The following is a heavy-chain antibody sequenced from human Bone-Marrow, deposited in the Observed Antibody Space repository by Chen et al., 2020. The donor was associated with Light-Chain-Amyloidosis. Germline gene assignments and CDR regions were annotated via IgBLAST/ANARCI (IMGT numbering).Heavy chain of an antibody. J-gene: IGHJ4*02. D-gene: IGHD3-10*01. CDR1: GFTFSSFG. CDR2: VSGSTVST. CDR3: TRKGGYFDF. V-gene: IGHV3-23*04. Sequence: VKSGGGWVQPGGSRRLACATSGFTFSSFGMSWVRQAPGKGLEWVSTVSGSTVSTYYAGSVKGRFIISRDNSKSTLYLQMNSLRAGDTAVYFCTRKGGYFDFWGQGSLVTVSS.